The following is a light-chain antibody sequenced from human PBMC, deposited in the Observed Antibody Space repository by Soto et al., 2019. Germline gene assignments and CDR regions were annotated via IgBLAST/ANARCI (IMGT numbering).Light chain of an antibody. CDR2: ATS. Sequence: DIQMTQSPSSLSAAVGDRVTITCRASQDINKYLNWYRQTPGKAPNLLIFATSTLHSGVPSRFSGSRSGTDFSLTISSLQPEDFAVYYCQHRSDWPFTFGPGTKIDIK. CDR3: QHRSDWPFT. J-gene: IGKJ3*01. CDR1: QDINKY. V-gene: IGKV1-39*01.